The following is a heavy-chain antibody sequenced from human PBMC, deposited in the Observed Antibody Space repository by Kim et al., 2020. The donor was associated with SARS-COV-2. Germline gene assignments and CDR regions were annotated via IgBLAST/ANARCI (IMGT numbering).Heavy chain of an antibody. J-gene: IGHJ4*02. CDR3: ARGRIGAVAGKFHEGYFDY. V-gene: IGHV4-34*01. D-gene: IGHD6-19*01. Sequence: SETLSLTCAVYGGSFSGYYWSWIRQPPGKGLEWIGEINHSGSTNYNPSLKSRVTISVDTSKNQFSLKLSSVTAADTAVYYCARGRIGAVAGKFHEGYFDYWGQGTLVTVSS. CDR2: INHSGST. CDR1: GGSFSGYY.